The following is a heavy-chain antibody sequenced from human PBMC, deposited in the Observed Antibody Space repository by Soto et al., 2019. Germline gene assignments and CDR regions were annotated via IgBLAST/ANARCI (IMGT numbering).Heavy chain of an antibody. D-gene: IGHD4-4*01. CDR3: ARYYSNPFRLDGLYYYYMDV. V-gene: IGHV1-18*01. J-gene: IGHJ6*03. CDR2: ISAYNGNT. Sequence: ASVKVSCKASGYTFTSYGISWVRQAPGQGLEWMGWISAYNGNTNYAQKLQGRVTMTTDTSTSTAYMELRSLRSDDTAVYYCARYYSNPFRLDGLYYYYMDVWGKGTTVTVSS. CDR1: GYTFTSYG.